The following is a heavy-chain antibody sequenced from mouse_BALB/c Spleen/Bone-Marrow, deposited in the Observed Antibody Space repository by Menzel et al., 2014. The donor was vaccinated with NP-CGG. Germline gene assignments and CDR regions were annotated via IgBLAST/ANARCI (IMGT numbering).Heavy chain of an antibody. J-gene: IGHJ4*01. V-gene: IGHV1-77*01. Sequence: QVQLQQSGPELVKPGVSVKMSCKASGYTFTDYVITWVKQRTGQGLEWIGEIYPGSGSTYYNEKFKGKATLTADKSSNTAYMQLGSLASEDSAVYSCARLDGNYRYAMDYWGQGTLVTVSS. CDR1: GYTFTDYV. CDR3: ARLDGNYRYAMDY. D-gene: IGHD2-1*01. CDR2: IYPGSGST.